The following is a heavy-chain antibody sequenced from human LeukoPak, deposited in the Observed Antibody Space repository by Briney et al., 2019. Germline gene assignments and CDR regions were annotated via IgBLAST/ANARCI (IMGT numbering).Heavy chain of an antibody. V-gene: IGHV4-30-4*01. CDR1: GGSISSGDYY. Sequence: SETLSLTCTVSGGSISSGDYYWSWIRQPPGKGLEWIGYIYYSGSTYYNPSLKSRVTISVDTSKNQFSLKLSSVTAADTAVYYCARDVLAARHHYYGMDVWGQGTTVTVSS. J-gene: IGHJ6*02. CDR2: IYYSGST. CDR3: ARDVLAARHHYYGMDV. D-gene: IGHD6-6*01.